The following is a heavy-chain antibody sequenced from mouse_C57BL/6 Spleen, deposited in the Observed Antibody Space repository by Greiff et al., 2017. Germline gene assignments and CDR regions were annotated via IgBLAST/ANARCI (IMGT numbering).Heavy chain of an antibody. J-gene: IGHJ2*01. CDR1: GYTFTSYW. Sequence: QVQLKQPGAELVKPGASVKLSCKASGYTFTSYWMQWVKQRPGQGLEWIGEIDPSDSYTNYNQKFKGKATLTVDTSSSTAYMQLSSLTSEDSAVYYCASRGYGSSWGYWGQGTTLTVSS. CDR2: IDPSDSYT. CDR3: ASRGYGSSWGY. D-gene: IGHD1-1*01. V-gene: IGHV1-50*01.